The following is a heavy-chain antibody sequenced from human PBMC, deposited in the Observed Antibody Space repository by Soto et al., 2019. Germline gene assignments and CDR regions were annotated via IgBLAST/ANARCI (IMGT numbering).Heavy chain of an antibody. J-gene: IGHJ6*02. Sequence: ASVKVSCKASGYTFSDFDINWLRQTSGQGPEWMGWMNAKSGDTFFAQRFHDKFNMTWDTSLTTAYMEVGSLTSGHAAIYYCARGNPFKYAGFDVWGQGTTVTVSS. CDR1: GYTFSDFD. CDR3: ARGNPFKYAGFDV. CDR2: MNAKSGDT. V-gene: IGHV1-8*01. D-gene: IGHD2-2*01.